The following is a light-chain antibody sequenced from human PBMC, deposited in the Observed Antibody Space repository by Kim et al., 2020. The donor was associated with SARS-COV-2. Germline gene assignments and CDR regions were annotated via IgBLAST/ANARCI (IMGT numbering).Light chain of an antibody. Sequence: LSPGDRATLSCRASQSVSSNYLAWYQQKPGQAPRLLIYGASSRATGIPDRFTGSGSGTDFTLTISRLEPEDVAVYYCQQYGSTLYTFGQGTKLEI. J-gene: IGKJ2*01. CDR2: GAS. CDR3: QQYGSTLYT. CDR1: QSVSSNY. V-gene: IGKV3-20*01.